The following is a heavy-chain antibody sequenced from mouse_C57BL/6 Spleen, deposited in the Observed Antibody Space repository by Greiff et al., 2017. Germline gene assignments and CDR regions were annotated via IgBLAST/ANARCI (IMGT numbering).Heavy chain of an antibody. J-gene: IGHJ4*01. V-gene: IGHV5-17*01. CDR3: ARRDGSQYYYAMDY. Sequence: EVMLVESGGGLVKPGGSLKLSCAASGFTFSDYGMHWVRQAPEKGLEWVAYISSGSCTIYYADTVKGRFTISRDNAKNTLFLQMTSLRSEDTAMYYCARRDGSQYYYAMDYWGQGTSVTVSS. CDR2: ISSGSCTI. CDR1: GFTFSDYG. D-gene: IGHD2-3*01.